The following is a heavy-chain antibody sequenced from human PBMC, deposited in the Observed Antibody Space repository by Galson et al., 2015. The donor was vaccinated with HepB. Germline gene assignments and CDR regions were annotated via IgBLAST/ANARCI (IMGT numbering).Heavy chain of an antibody. CDR1: GFTVGSNF. Sequence: SLRLSCAASGFTVGSNFMSWVRQAPGKGLEWVSVIYTGGNTYYPDSVKGRFTISRDNSKNTLYLQMNSLRAEDTAVYYCAKDTIEGSYWGQGTLVTVSS. V-gene: IGHV3-53*05. J-gene: IGHJ4*02. CDR3: AKDTIEGSY. CDR2: IYTGGNT. D-gene: IGHD1-26*01.